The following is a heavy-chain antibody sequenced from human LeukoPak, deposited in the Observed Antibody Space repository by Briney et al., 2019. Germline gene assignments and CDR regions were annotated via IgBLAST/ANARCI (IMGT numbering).Heavy chain of an antibody. D-gene: IGHD3-22*01. V-gene: IGHV1-46*01. CDR1: GYTFTSYY. CDR2: INPYGGGT. J-gene: IGHJ2*01. CDR3: ARDPRLSSGYSTGILWYFDL. Sequence: ASVKVSCKASGYTFTSYYMHWVRQAPGQGLEWMGIINPYGGGTSYAQKFQVRVTMTRDTSTSTVYMDLSSLISEDTAVYYCARDPRLSSGYSTGILWYFDLWGRGTQVTVSS.